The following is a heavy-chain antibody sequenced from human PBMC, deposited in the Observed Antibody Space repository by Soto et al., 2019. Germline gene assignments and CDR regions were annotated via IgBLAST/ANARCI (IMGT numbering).Heavy chain of an antibody. CDR1: GGSISSYY. Sequence: QVQLQESGPGLVKPSETLSLTCTVSGGSISSYYWSWIRQPPGKGLEWIGYIYYSGSTNYNPSLKSRVTISVDTSKNQCSLKLSSVTAADTAVYYCARACGGDCYSTWYFDLWGRGTLVTVSS. J-gene: IGHJ2*01. CDR3: ARACGGDCYSTWYFDL. D-gene: IGHD2-21*02. V-gene: IGHV4-59*01. CDR2: IYYSGST.